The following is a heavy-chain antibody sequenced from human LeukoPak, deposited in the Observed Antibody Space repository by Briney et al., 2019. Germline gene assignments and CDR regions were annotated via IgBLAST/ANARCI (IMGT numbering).Heavy chain of an antibody. J-gene: IGHJ3*02. CDR1: GFTFRSYT. CDR2: ISSSSGYI. V-gene: IGHV3-21*01. CDR3: ARDRYYYDGSGYYYGLDAFDI. Sequence: GGSLRLSCAASGFTFRSYTMNWVRQAPGKGLEWVSSISSSSGYIYYADSVKGRFTISRDNAKNSLYLQMNSLKVEDTAVYYCARDRYYYDGSGYYYGLDAFDIWGQGTTVTVSS. D-gene: IGHD3-22*01.